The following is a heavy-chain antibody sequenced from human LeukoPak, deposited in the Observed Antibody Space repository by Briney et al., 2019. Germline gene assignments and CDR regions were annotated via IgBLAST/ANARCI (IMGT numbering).Heavy chain of an antibody. CDR3: ARAGMWEDAFDI. Sequence: SETLSLTCTVSGGSISSYYWSWIRQPPGKGLEWIGYIYYSGSTNYNPSLKSRVTISVDTSKNQFSLKLSSVTAADTAVYYCARAGMWEDAFDIWGQGTMVTVSS. V-gene: IGHV4-59*08. CDR1: GGSISSYY. J-gene: IGHJ3*02. D-gene: IGHD1-26*01. CDR2: IYYSGST.